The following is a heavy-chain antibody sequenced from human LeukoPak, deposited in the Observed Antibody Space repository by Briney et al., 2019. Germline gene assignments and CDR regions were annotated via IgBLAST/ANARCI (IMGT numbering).Heavy chain of an antibody. J-gene: IGHJ4*02. CDR2: IIPILGIA. CDR3: ARDPDRYYFDY. CDR1: GGTFSSYA. V-gene: IGHV1-69*04. Sequence: ASVKVSCKASGGTFSSYAISWVRQAPGQGLEWMGRIIPILGIANYAQKFQGRVTITADKSTSTAYMELSSLRSEDTAVYYCARDPDRYYFDYWGQGTLVTVSS.